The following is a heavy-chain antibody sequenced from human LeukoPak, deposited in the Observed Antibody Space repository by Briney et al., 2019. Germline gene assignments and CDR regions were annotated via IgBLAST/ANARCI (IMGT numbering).Heavy chain of an antibody. Sequence: GGSLRLSCAASGLSFRSYGMHWVRQAPGKGLEWVAIIYYDGSNKYYADSVKGRFTISRDNSKNTLVLQMNSLRAEDTAVYYYATDRQLRYFDHWGQGTLVTVSS. V-gene: IGHV3-33*01. CDR1: GLSFRSYG. J-gene: IGHJ4*02. CDR3: ATDRQLRYFDH. D-gene: IGHD4-17*01. CDR2: IYYDGSNK.